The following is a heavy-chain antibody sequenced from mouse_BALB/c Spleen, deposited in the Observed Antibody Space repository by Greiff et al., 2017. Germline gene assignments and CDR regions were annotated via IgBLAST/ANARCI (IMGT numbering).Heavy chain of an antibody. V-gene: IGHV14-3*02. J-gene: IGHJ3*01. CDR3: AFITTGAY. Sequence: EVQLQQSGAELVKPGASVKLSCTASGFNIKDTYMHWVKQRPEQGLEWIGRIDPANGNTKYDPKFQGKATITADTSSNTAYLQLSSLTSEDTAVYYCAFITTGAYGGQGTLVTVSA. CDR1: GFNIKDTY. CDR2: IDPANGNT. D-gene: IGHD1-1*01.